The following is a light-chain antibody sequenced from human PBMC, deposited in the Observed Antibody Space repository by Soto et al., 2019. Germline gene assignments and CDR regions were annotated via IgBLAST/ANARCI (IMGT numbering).Light chain of an antibody. CDR2: GAS. V-gene: IGKV3-15*01. CDR1: QSVSSN. Sequence: EIVMTQSPATLSVSPGERATLSCRASQSVSSNLAWYQQKPGQALRLLIYGASTRATGNPARFSGSGSGTEFTLTISSLQSEDFAVYYCQQYNNWWTFGQGTKVEIK. CDR3: QQYNNWWT. J-gene: IGKJ1*01.